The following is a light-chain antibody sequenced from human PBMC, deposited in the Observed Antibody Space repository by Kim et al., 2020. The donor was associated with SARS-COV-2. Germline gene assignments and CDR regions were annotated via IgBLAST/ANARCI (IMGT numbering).Light chain of an antibody. CDR1: QSVSSN. Sequence: EIVMTQSPATLSVSPGERATLSCRASQSVSSNLAWYQQKPGQAPRLLMYGASTRATGIPARFSGSGSGTEFTLTISRLQSEDFALYYCQQYNNWPVEYSFGQGTKLEI. V-gene: IGKV3-15*01. CDR3: QQYNNWPVEYS. J-gene: IGKJ2*03. CDR2: GAS.